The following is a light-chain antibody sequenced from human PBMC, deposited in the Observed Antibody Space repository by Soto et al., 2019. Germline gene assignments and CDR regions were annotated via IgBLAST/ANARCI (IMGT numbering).Light chain of an antibody. CDR3: QSYDSSLSGSV. CDR2: GNS. V-gene: IGLV1-40*01. J-gene: IGLJ2*01. Sequence: QSVLTQSPSVSGAPGQRVTISCTGSSSNIGAGYDVHWYQQLPGTAPKLLIYGNSNRPSGAPDRFSGSKSGTSASLAITGLQAEDEADYYCQSYDSSLSGSVFGGGTKVTVL. CDR1: SSNIGAGYD.